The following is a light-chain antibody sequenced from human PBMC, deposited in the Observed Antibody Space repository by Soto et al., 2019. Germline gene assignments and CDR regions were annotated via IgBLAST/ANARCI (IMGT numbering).Light chain of an antibody. J-gene: IGKJ3*01. V-gene: IGKV4-1*01. CDR1: QSLVYSPNNKNY. CDR2: WAS. CDR3: QQYYTSPFT. Sequence: DIVMTQSPDSLGVSLGERVTINCKSSQSLVYSPNNKNYLAWYQQKRGQPPRLLVHWASTRQSGVPERFSGSESGTDFTLTISSLQAEDVAVYFCQQYYTSPFTFGPGTKVDIK.